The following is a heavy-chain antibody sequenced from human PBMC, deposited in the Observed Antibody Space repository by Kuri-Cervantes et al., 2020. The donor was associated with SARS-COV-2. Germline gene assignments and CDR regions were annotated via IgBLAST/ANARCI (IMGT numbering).Heavy chain of an antibody. CDR1: GGSFSGFY. CDR2: LDHSGRA. V-gene: IGHV4-34*01. J-gene: IGHJ3*01. D-gene: IGHD2-21*01. Sequence: SETLSLTCAVYGGSFSGFYWSWIRQSPGKGLEWIGELDHSGRANYNPSLKSRVTISVDNSKNQFSLTLASVTAADTAVYYCARAPTSIYGVLIALFSSNAFDVWGQGTKVTVSS. CDR3: ARAPTSIYGVLIALFSSNAFDV.